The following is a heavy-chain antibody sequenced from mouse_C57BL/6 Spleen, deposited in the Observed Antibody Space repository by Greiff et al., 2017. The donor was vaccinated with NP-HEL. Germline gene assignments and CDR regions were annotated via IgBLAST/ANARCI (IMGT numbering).Heavy chain of an antibody. CDR1: GYTFTSYW. Sequence: VQLQQPGAELVMPGASVKLSCKASGYTFTSYWMHWVKQRPGQGLEWIGEIDPSDSYTNYNQKFKGKSTLTVDKSSSTAYMQLSSLTSEDSAVYYCARGGFTTVVAFDYWGQGTTLTVSS. D-gene: IGHD1-1*01. V-gene: IGHV1-69*01. CDR3: ARGGFTTVVAFDY. J-gene: IGHJ2*01. CDR2: IDPSDSYT.